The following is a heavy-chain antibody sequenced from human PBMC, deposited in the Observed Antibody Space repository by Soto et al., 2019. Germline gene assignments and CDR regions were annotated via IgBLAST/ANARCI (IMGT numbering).Heavy chain of an antibody. V-gene: IGHV1-2*02. CDR2: INPNSGGT. Sequence: GGLVKVSCKASGYTFTGYYMHWVRQAPGQGLEWMGWINPNSGGTNYAQKFQGRVTMTRDTSISTAYMELSRLRSDDTAVYYCARVDYDILTGYYTLFDYWGQGTLVTVSS. D-gene: IGHD3-9*01. CDR1: GYTFTGYY. J-gene: IGHJ4*02. CDR3: ARVDYDILTGYYTLFDY.